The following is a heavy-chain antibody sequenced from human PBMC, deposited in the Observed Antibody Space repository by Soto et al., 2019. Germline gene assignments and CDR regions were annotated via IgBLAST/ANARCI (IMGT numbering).Heavy chain of an antibody. J-gene: IGHJ4*02. CDR2: IYHAGST. V-gene: IGHV4-4*02. Sequence: SETLSLTCTVSGGSITNSNWWSWVRLPPAKGLEWIGDIYHAGSTKYNPSLERRVTISVDTSNNQFALTLTSVTAADTAVYFCARGPPIVGNTTPLDSWGQGTLVTVSS. CDR3: ARGPPIVGNTTPLDS. D-gene: IGHD1-26*01. CDR1: GGSITNSNW.